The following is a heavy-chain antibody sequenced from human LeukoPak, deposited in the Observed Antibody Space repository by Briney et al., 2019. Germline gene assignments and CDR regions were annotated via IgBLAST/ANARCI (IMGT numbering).Heavy chain of an antibody. V-gene: IGHV3-21*01. Sequence: PGGSLRLSCAASGFTFSSYSMNWVRQAPGKGLEWVPSISSSSNYIYYADSMKGRFTISRDNAKNSLYLQMNSLRAEDTAVYYCAREGMLYSYVCDAFDFWGQGTMVTVSS. CDR1: GFTFSSYS. J-gene: IGHJ3*01. CDR2: ISSSSNYI. D-gene: IGHD5-18*01. CDR3: AREGMLYSYVCDAFDF.